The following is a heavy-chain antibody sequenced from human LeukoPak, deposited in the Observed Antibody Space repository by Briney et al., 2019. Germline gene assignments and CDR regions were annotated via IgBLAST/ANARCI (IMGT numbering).Heavy chain of an antibody. CDR1: GGSISSYY. J-gene: IGHJ4*02. CDR2: IYYSGST. Sequence: SETLSLTCTVSGGSISSYYWSWIRQPPGKGLEWIGYIYYSGSTNYNPSLKSRVTISVDTSKNQFSLKMSSVTAADTAVYYCARDLRYDSSGWAFDYWGQGTLVTVSS. CDR3: ARDLRYDSSGWAFDY. D-gene: IGHD3-22*01. V-gene: IGHV4-59*01.